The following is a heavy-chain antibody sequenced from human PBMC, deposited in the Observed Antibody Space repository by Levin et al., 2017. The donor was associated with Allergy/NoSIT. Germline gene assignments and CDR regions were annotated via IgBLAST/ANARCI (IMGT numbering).Heavy chain of an antibody. Sequence: GSGPTLVKPTETLTLTCTVSGFALSHLRMGVSWIRQPPGKALEWLASILSNDEKSYSTSLKSRLTISKDTSKNQVVLTMTNMDPVDTATYFCARSNSGSFFFDYWGQGTLVTVSS. CDR3: ARSNSGSFFFDY. CDR2: ILSNDEK. V-gene: IGHV2-26*01. CDR1: GFALSHLRMG. D-gene: IGHD1-26*01. J-gene: IGHJ4*02.